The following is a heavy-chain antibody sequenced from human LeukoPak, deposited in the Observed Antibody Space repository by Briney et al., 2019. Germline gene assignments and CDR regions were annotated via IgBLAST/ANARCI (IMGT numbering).Heavy chain of an antibody. Sequence: SVKVSCKASGYTFTSYAISWVRQAPGQGLEWMGGIIPIFGTANYAQKFQGRVTITTDESTSTAYMELSSLRSEDTAVYYCARDESWKDRGDAFDIWGQGTMVTVSS. CDR2: IIPIFGTA. D-gene: IGHD1-1*01. V-gene: IGHV1-69*05. CDR3: ARDESWKDRGDAFDI. CDR1: GYTFTSYA. J-gene: IGHJ3*02.